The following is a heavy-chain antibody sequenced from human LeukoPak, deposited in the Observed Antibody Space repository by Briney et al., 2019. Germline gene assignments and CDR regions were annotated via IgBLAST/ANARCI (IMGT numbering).Heavy chain of an antibody. V-gene: IGHV4-59*01. Sequence: SETLSLTCTVSGGSLGTYYWSWIRQSPGKGLEWIGYIYYSGSTKYNPSLKSRVIISVDTSKNQFSLKLYSVTAADTAVYYCARGTYSSGYYYYFGYWGQGTLVTVSS. CDR1: GGSLGTYY. D-gene: IGHD3-22*01. CDR3: ARGTYSSGYYYYFGY. J-gene: IGHJ4*02. CDR2: IYYSGST.